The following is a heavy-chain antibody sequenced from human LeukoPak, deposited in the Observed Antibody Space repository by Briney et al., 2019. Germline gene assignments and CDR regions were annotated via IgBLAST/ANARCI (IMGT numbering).Heavy chain of an antibody. CDR2: ISSSRSYI. Sequence: PGGSLRLSCAASGFTFSSYSMNWVRQAPGKGLEWVSSISSSRSYIYYADSVKGRFTISRDNAKNSLYLQMNSLKAEDTAVYYCARDSAFDYWGQGTLVTASS. CDR1: GFTFSSYS. J-gene: IGHJ4*02. V-gene: IGHV3-21*01. CDR3: ARDSAFDY.